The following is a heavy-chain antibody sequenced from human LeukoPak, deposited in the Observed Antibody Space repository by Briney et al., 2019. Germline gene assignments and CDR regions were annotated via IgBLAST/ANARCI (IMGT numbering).Heavy chain of an antibody. CDR2: IYTSGST. D-gene: IGHD3-3*01. CDR3: ARAMSGLLFDY. CDR1: GGSISSGSYY. Sequence: SETLSLTCTVSGGSISSGSYYWSWIRQPAGKGLEWIGRIYTSGSTNYNPSLKSRVTMSVDTSKNQFSLKLSSVTAADTAVYYCARAMSGLLFDYWGQGTLVTVSS. J-gene: IGHJ4*02. V-gene: IGHV4-61*02.